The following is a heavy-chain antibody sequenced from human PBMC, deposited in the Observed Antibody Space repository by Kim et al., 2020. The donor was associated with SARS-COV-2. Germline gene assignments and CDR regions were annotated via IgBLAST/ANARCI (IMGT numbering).Heavy chain of an antibody. D-gene: IGHD6-19*01. V-gene: IGHV3-30*07. Sequence: DSVKGRFTIARDNHKNTLYLQMNSMRAEDTAMYYCARDPSANPVQKQGSLDYWGQGSLVTVSS. CDR3: ARDPSANPVQKQGSLDY. J-gene: IGHJ4*02.